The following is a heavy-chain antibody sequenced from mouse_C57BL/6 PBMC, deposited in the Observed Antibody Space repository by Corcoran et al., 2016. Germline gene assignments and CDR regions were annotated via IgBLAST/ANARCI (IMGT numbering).Heavy chain of an antibody. CDR2: INTYSGVP. J-gene: IGHJ4*01. CDR3: ARPRDYAMDY. CDR1: GYTFTTYG. Sequence: QIPLVQSGPELKKPGETVKISCKASGYTFTTYGMSWVKQAPGKGLKWMGWINTYSGVPTYADDFKGRFAFSLETSASTAYLQINNLKNEDTATYFCARPRDYAMDYWCQGTSVTVSS. V-gene: IGHV9-3*01.